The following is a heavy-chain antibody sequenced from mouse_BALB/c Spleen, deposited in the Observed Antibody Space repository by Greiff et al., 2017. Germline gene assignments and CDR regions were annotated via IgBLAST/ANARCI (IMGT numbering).Heavy chain of an antibody. CDR2: IYPGDGDT. CDR1: GYAFSSYW. V-gene: IGHV1-80*01. Sequence: VQLQQSGAELVRPGSSVKISCKASGYAFSSYWMNWVKQRPGQGLEWIGQIYPGDGDTNYNGKFKGKATLTADKSSSTAYMQLSSLTSEDSAVYFCARKGITTVVALDYWGQGTTLTVSS. D-gene: IGHD1-1*01. J-gene: IGHJ2*01. CDR3: ARKGITTVVALDY.